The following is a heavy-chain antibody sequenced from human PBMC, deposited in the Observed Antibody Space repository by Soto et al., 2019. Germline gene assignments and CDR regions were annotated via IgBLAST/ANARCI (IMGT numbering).Heavy chain of an antibody. V-gene: IGHV5-10-1*01. Sequence: PGESLKISCKGSGYSFTSYWISWVRQMPGKGLEWMGRIDPSDSYTNYSPSFQGHVTISADKSISTAYLQWSSLKASDTATYYCARHGAPYSSSSPFDYWGQGTLVTVSS. CDR2: IDPSDSYT. CDR3: ARHGAPYSSSSPFDY. CDR1: GYSFTSYW. D-gene: IGHD6-6*01. J-gene: IGHJ4*02.